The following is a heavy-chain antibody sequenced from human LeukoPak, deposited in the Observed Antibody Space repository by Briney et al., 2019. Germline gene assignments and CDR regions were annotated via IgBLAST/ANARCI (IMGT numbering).Heavy chain of an antibody. CDR2: ISYDGSNK. Sequence: GGSLRLSCAASGFTFSSYAMHWVRQAPGKGLEWVAVISYDGSNKYYADSVKGRFTISRDNSKNTLYLQMNSLRAEDTAVYYCARDGDSSGYYYVNPAFDIWGQGTMVTVSS. V-gene: IGHV3-30-3*01. CDR1: GFTFSSYA. J-gene: IGHJ3*02. CDR3: ARDGDSSGYYYVNPAFDI. D-gene: IGHD3-22*01.